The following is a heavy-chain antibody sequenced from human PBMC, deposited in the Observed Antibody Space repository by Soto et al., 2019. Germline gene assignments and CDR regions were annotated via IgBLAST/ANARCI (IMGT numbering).Heavy chain of an antibody. J-gene: IGHJ6*02. CDR3: ARDLNIVVVVAAITHYYYYGMDV. V-gene: IGHV3-30-3*01. CDR2: ISYDGSNK. Sequence: GGSLRLSCAASGFTFSSYAMHWVRQAPGKGLEWVAVISYDGSNKYYADSVKGRFTISRDNSKNTLYLLMNSLRAEDTAVYYCARDLNIVVVVAAITHYYYYGMDVWGQGTTVTVSS. D-gene: IGHD2-15*01. CDR1: GFTFSSYA.